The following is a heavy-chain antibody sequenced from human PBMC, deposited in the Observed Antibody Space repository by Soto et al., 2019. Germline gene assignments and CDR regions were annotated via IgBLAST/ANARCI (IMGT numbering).Heavy chain of an antibody. CDR2: ISYDGSNK. CDR3: ARADIVLVPAAIDTHYYYYYGMDV. V-gene: IGHV3-30-3*01. CDR1: GFTFSSYA. D-gene: IGHD2-2*01. J-gene: IGHJ6*02. Sequence: QVQLVESGGGVVQPGRSLRLSCAASGFTFSSYAMHWVRQAPGKGLEWVAVISYDGSNKYYADSVKGRFTISRDNSKNTVYRQMNSLRAEDTAVYCCARADIVLVPAAIDTHYYYYYGMDVWGQGTTVTVSS.